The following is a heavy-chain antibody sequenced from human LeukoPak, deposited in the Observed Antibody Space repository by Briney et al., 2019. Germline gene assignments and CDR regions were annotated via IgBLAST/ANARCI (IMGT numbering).Heavy chain of an antibody. V-gene: IGHV4-59*01. CDR3: ARAAYGSTYLFDS. J-gene: IGHJ4*02. CDR1: GGSIRSCY. Sequence: SETLSLTCTVSGGSIRSCYWSWIRQPPGKGLEWIAYIYYSGSTNYNPSPKSRVTITVDTSKNQFSLKVTSVTAADTAIYYCARAAYGSTYLFDSWGQGTLVTVSS. CDR2: IYYSGST. D-gene: IGHD6-13*01.